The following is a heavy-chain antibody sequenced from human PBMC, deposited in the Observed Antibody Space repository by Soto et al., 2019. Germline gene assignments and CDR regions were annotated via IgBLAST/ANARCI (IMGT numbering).Heavy chain of an antibody. D-gene: IGHD3-22*01. V-gene: IGHV1-18*04. CDR2: ISAHNGDT. J-gene: IGHJ4*02. Sequence: ASVKVSCKASGYSFATYGFSWVRQAPGQGLECVGWISAHNGDTHYSQKFQGRVTLTTDTSTNTGYMELRSLTSDDTAVYFCATEPIYYNDGSGYYPLGHWGQGTLVTVSS. CDR3: ATEPIYYNDGSGYYPLGH. CDR1: GYSFATYG.